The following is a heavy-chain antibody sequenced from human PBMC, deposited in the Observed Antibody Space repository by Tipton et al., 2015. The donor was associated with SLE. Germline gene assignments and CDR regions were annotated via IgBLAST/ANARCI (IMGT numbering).Heavy chain of an antibody. CDR3: ARASSSSAFDI. CDR1: GGSFSGYY. J-gene: IGHJ3*02. D-gene: IGHD6-6*01. V-gene: IGHV4-34*01. Sequence: TLSLTYAVYGGSFSGYYWSWIRQPPGEGLEWIGEINHSGSTNYNPSLKSRVTISVDTSKNQFSLKLSSVTAADTAVYYCARASSSSAFDIWGQGTMVTVSS. CDR2: INHSGST.